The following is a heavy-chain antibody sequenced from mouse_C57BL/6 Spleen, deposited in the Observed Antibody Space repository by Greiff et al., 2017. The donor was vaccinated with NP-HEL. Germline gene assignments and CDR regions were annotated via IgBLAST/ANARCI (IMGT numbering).Heavy chain of an antibody. V-gene: IGHV5-4*03. Sequence: DVKLVESGGGLVKPGGSLKLSCAASGFTFSSYAMSWVRQTPEKRLEWVATISDGGSYTYYPDNVKGRFTISRDNAKNNLYLQMSHLKSEDTAMYYCARHGSSYSYYAMDYWGQGTSVTVSS. CDR3: ARHGSSYSYYAMDY. CDR2: ISDGGSYT. CDR1: GFTFSSYA. J-gene: IGHJ4*01. D-gene: IGHD1-1*01.